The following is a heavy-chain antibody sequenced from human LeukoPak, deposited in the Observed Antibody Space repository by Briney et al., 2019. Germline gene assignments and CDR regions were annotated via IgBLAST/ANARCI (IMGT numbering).Heavy chain of an antibody. Sequence: SETLSLTCSVSGGSISSSSHYWDWIRQPPGKGLEWIGSIYDGGSTYYHPSLKSRVIISVDTSKNQFSLKLSSVTAADTAVYYCARAPGNIVAIHNWGQGTLVTVSS. V-gene: IGHV4-39*07. CDR1: GGSISSSSHY. CDR2: IYDGGST. J-gene: IGHJ4*02. CDR3: ARAPGNIVAIHN. D-gene: IGHD5-12*01.